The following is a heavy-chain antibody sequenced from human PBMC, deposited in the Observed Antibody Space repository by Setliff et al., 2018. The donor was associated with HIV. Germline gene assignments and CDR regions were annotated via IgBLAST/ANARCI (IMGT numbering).Heavy chain of an antibody. J-gene: IGHJ3*02. CDR1: GGSISSGDYY. CDR3: ARGGCSGGSCYSGAFEI. V-gene: IGHV4-30-4*08. D-gene: IGHD2-15*01. CDR2: IYYSGNT. Sequence: PSETLSLTCTVSGGSISSGDYYWTWIRQPPGKGLEWIGYIYYSGNTYSNPSLKSRITISIDTSKNQFSLRLNSVTAADTAVYYCARGGCSGGSCYSGAFEIWGQGTMVTVS.